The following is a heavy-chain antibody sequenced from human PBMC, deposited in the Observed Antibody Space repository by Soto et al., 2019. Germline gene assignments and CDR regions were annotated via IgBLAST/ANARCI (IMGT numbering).Heavy chain of an antibody. CDR2: TSTRSKWYY. D-gene: IGHD3-3*01. J-gene: IGHJ4*02. CDR1: VDTVSGKNVA. CDR3: VSEKFLSGDYNGLNGFDF. Sequence: SQTLSLTCAISVDTVSGKNVAWNWSRQSPSRGLEWLGRTSTRSKWYYDYPLSMHRRVTVTPDPSKNHFSLEWRSVTPEDTAVYFCVSEKFLSGDYNGLNGFDFWGQGMVVTVS. V-gene: IGHV6-1*01.